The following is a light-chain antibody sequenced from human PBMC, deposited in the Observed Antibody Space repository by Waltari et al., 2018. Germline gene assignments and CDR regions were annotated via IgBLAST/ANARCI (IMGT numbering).Light chain of an antibody. CDR2: YDS. CDR1: NIESKS. V-gene: IGLV3-21*01. Sequence: SYVLTQPPSVSVAPGETARITCGGNNIESKSVHWYRQRPGQAPVLVIPYDSDRPSGIPEGFSGSNSGNTATLTISRVEAGDEADYYCQVWDANTDPGVFGTGTEVTVL. J-gene: IGLJ1*01. CDR3: QVWDANTDPGV.